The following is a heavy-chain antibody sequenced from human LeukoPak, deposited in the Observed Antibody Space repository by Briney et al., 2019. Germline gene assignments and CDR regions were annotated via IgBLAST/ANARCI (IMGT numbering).Heavy chain of an antibody. Sequence: GGSLRLSCAASGFTFSSYEMNWVRQAPGKGLEWVSYISSSGSTIYYADSVKGRFTISRDNAKNSLYLQMNSLRAEDTAVYYCAREGVGGSSGGRVLEDYWGQGTLVTVSS. CDR1: GFTFSSYE. CDR2: ISSSGSTI. V-gene: IGHV3-48*03. J-gene: IGHJ4*02. CDR3: AREGVGGSSGGRVLEDY. D-gene: IGHD3-16*01.